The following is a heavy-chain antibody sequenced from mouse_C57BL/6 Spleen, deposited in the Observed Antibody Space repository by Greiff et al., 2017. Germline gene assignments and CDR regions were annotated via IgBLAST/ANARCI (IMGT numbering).Heavy chain of an antibody. CDR2: IDPETGGT. V-gene: IGHV1-15*01. CDR1: GYTFTDYE. J-gene: IGHJ2*01. D-gene: IGHD2-1*01. Sequence: QVQLKESGAELVRPGASVTLSCKASGYTFTDYEMHWVKQTPVHGLEWIGAIDPETGGTAYNQKFKGKAILTADKSSSTAYIELRSLTSEDSAVYYCTRSDGNYGVDYRGQGHTLPV. CDR3: TRSDGNYGVDY.